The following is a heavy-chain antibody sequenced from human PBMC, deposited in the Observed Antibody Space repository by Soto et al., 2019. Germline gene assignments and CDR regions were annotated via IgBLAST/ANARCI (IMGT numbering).Heavy chain of an antibody. CDR3: ARGPPFGR. Sequence: QLQLQESGSGLVKPSQTLSLTCAVSGGSVSSGGYSWSWIRQPPGKGLEWIGYIYYSGSTYYNPSLESRVTIAADRSKNQSSLKLSSVSAADTAVYSCARGPPFGRRGQGTLGTVSS. D-gene: IGHD3-3*01. CDR1: GGSVSSGGYS. J-gene: IGHJ4*02. V-gene: IGHV4-30-2*01. CDR2: IYYSGST.